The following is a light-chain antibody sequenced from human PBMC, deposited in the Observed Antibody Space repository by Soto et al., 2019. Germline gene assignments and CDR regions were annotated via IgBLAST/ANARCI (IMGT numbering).Light chain of an antibody. J-gene: IGKJ3*01. V-gene: IGKV1-33*01. CDR3: QQTHSLPLS. CDR1: QDIATY. CDR2: DAS. Sequence: DFPVTQSPFSLSASVGNRGTITCQASQDIATYLNWYQQKPGKAPNLLIYDASNLETGVPSRFSGGGSGTHFTFTISSLQPEDFATYYCQQTHSLPLSFGPGTKVDIK.